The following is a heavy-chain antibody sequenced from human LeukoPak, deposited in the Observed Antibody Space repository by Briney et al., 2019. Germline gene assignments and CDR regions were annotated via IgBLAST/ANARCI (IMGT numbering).Heavy chain of an antibody. V-gene: IGHV3-21*01. CDR2: ISSSSSYI. CDR1: GFTFSSYS. D-gene: IGHD5-12*01. J-gene: IGHJ4*02. CDR3: ARDASGQGYFDY. Sequence: GGSLRLSCAASGFTFSSYSMNWVRQAPGKGLEWVSSISSSSSYIYYADSVKGRFTISRDNAKNSLYLQMNSLRAEGTAVYYCARDASGQGYFDYWGQGTLVTVSS.